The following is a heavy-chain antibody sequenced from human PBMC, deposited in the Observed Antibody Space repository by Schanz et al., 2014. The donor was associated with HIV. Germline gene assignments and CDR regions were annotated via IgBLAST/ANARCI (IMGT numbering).Heavy chain of an antibody. Sequence: QVQLVQSGAEVKKPGASVKVSCKASGYTFTIYDINWVRQATGLGLEWMGWMNPNSGYTGYAQKFQGRVTMTRHTPTSTAYMELSSLRSDDTAVYYCARMSPSSTSYEDAFDVWGQGTMITVSS. J-gene: IGHJ3*01. D-gene: IGHD2-2*01. CDR2: MNPNSGYT. CDR3: ARMSPSSTSYEDAFDV. CDR1: GYTFTIYD. V-gene: IGHV1-8*01.